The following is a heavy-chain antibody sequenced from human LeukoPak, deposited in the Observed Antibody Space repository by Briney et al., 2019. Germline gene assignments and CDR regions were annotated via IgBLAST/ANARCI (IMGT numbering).Heavy chain of an antibody. CDR2: INPSGGST. V-gene: IGHV1-46*01. CDR1: GYTFTCYY. CDR3: ARVSIFGVVTPTYYFDY. J-gene: IGHJ4*02. D-gene: IGHD3-3*02. Sequence: ASVKVSCKASGYTFTCYYMHWVRQAPGQGLEWMGIINPSGGSTSYAQKFQGRVTMTRDTSTSTVYMELSSLRSEDTAVYYCARVSIFGVVTPTYYFDYWGQGTLVTVSS.